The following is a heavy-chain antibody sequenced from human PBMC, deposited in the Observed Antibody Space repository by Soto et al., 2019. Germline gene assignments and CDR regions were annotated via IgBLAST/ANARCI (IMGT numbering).Heavy chain of an antibody. CDR3: VRNGTKTLRDWFDP. V-gene: IGHV4-4*07. Sequence: SETLSLTCTVSGASISGFYWSWIRKSAGKGLEWIGRIYATGTTDYNPSLKSRVMMSVDTSKKQFSLKLRSVTAADTAVYYCVRNGTKTLRDWFDPWGQGISVTVSS. D-gene: IGHD1-1*01. J-gene: IGHJ5*02. CDR2: IYATGTT. CDR1: GASISGFY.